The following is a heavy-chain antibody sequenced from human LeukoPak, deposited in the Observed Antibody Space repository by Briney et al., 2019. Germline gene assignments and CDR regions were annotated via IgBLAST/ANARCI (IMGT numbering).Heavy chain of an antibody. Sequence: ASVKVSCKASGYTFTSYDINWRRQATGQGLEWMGWMNPNSGNTGYAQKFQGRVTMTRNTSISTAYMELSSLGSEDTAVYYCASGDILTGYYNRANYYYYYGMDVWGQGTTVTVSS. J-gene: IGHJ6*02. V-gene: IGHV1-8*01. CDR2: MNPNSGNT. CDR1: GYTFTSYD. CDR3: ASGDILTGYYNRANYYYYYGMDV. D-gene: IGHD3-9*01.